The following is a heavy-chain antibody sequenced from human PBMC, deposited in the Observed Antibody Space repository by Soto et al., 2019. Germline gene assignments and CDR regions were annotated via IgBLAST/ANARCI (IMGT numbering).Heavy chain of an antibody. Sequence: QVQLVQSGAEVKKPGASVKVSCKTSGYTFNSYYMHWVRQAPGQGLEWMAIMNPSGSDINYAQKFDGIVPLTMAMATSTVYMELSSLSSEDSPLYYCARGGIAARLLLGYWGQGTLVTVSS. CDR1: GYTFNSYY. CDR2: MNPSGSDI. D-gene: IGHD6-6*01. CDR3: ARGGIAARLLLGY. J-gene: IGHJ4*02. V-gene: IGHV1-46*02.